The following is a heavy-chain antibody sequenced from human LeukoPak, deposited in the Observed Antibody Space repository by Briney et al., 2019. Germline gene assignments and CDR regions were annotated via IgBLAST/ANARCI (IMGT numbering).Heavy chain of an antibody. V-gene: IGHV1-18*01. D-gene: IGHD6-19*01. CDR2: VSIHNGYT. CDR3: ARRRAVAGVNWFDP. Sequence: GASVKVSCKASGYTFISYGISWVRQAPGQGLEWMGWVSIHNGYTKYAQKFQGRVTMTTDTSMSTAYMEMESLRSDDTAVYYCARRRAVAGVNWFDPWGQGTLVTVSS. CDR1: GYTFISYG. J-gene: IGHJ5*02.